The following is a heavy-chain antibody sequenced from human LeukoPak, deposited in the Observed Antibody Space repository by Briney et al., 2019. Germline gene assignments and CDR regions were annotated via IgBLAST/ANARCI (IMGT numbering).Heavy chain of an antibody. CDR2: INPNSGGT. CDR1: GYTFTCYY. CDR3: ARSGSSSWYGDWFDP. Sequence: ASVKVSCKASGYTFTCYYMHWVRQAPGQGLEWMGWINPNSGGTNYAQKFQGRVTMTRDTSISTAYMELSRLRSDDTAVYYCARSGSSSWYGDWFDPWGQGTLVTVSS. D-gene: IGHD6-13*01. J-gene: IGHJ5*02. V-gene: IGHV1-2*02.